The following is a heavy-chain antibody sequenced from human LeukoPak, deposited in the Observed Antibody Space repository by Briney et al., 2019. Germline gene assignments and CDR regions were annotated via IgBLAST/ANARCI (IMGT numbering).Heavy chain of an antibody. J-gene: IGHJ4*02. CDR1: GFTLSTHA. CDR3: ARDRLGDSADGGFSH. D-gene: IGHD1-26*01. Sequence: GGSLRLSCAASGFTLSTHAMHWVRQTPGKGLGWVSVISFDGSNKYYADSVKGRFTISRDNSKNTLYLQMSSLRAEDTAVYYCARDRLGDSADGGFSHWGQGTLVTVSS. V-gene: IGHV3-30-3*01. CDR2: ISFDGSNK.